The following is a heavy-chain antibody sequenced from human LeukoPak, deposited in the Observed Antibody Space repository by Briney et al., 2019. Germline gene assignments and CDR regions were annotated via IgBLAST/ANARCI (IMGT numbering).Heavy chain of an antibody. CDR1: GFTFSSYA. CDR3: AKAGYDFWSGYFTAYWLEP. J-gene: IGHJ5*02. CDR2: ISGSGGST. Sequence: GGSLRLSCAASGFTFSSYAMSWVRQAPGKGLEWVSAISGSGGSTYYADSVKGRFTISRDNSKNTLYLQMNSLRAEDTAVYYCAKAGYDFWSGYFTAYWLEPWGQGTLVTVSS. V-gene: IGHV3-23*01. D-gene: IGHD3-3*01.